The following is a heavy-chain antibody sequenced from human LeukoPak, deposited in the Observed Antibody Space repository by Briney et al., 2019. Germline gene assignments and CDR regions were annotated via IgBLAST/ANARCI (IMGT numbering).Heavy chain of an antibody. Sequence: SVKVSCKASGGTFSSYAISWVRQAPGQGLEWMGGIIPIFGTANYAQKFQGRVTITADGSTSTAYMELSSLRSEDTAVYYCARGLARVDILTGYYDYWGQGTLVTVSS. J-gene: IGHJ4*02. CDR1: GGTFSSYA. V-gene: IGHV1-69*13. CDR2: IIPIFGTA. D-gene: IGHD3-9*01. CDR3: ARGLARVDILTGYYDY.